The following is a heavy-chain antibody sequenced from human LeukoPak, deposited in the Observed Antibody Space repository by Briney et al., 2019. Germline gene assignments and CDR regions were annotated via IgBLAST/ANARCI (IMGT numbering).Heavy chain of an antibody. CDR1: GGSIDSYS. CDR2: IFTSGAT. D-gene: IGHD1-7*01. Sequence: SETLSLTCTVSGGSIDSYSWSWIRQPTGKGLEWIGRIFTSGATFYNPSLKTRVTMSIATSKNQFSLKLSSVTAADTAVYYCARVHWNYDGLAWFDPWGQGTLVTVSS. V-gene: IGHV4-4*07. CDR3: ARVHWNYDGLAWFDP. J-gene: IGHJ5*02.